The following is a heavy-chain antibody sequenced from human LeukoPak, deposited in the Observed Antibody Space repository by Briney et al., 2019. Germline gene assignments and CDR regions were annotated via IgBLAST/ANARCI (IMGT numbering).Heavy chain of an antibody. V-gene: IGHV4-59*01. Sequence: SETLSLTCTVSGGSISSYYWSWIRQPPGKGLEWIGYIYYSGSTNYNPSLKSRVTISVDTSKNQFSLKLSSVTAADTAVYYCARNVDIVAYFDYWGQGTLVTVSS. J-gene: IGHJ4*02. D-gene: IGHD5-12*01. CDR1: GGSISSYY. CDR3: ARNVDIVAYFDY. CDR2: IYYSGST.